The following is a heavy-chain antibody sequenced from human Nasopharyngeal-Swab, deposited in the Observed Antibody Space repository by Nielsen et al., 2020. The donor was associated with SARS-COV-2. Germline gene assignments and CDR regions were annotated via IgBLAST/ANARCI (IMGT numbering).Heavy chain of an antibody. CDR2: IIPIFGTA. CDR3: AREPDTAMVNRYYYYYMDV. CDR1: GYTFTSYD. D-gene: IGHD5-18*01. V-gene: IGHV1-69*13. Sequence: SVKVSCKASGYTFTSYDISWVRQAPGQGLEWMGGIIPIFGTANYAQKFQGRVTITADESTSTAYMELSSLRSEDTAVYYCAREPDTAMVNRYYYYYMDVWGKGTTVTVSS. J-gene: IGHJ6*03.